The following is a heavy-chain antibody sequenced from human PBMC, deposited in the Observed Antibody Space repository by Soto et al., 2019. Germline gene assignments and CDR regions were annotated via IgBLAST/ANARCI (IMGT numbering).Heavy chain of an antibody. CDR2: ISGSGVLT. V-gene: IGHV3-23*01. Sequence: GGSLRLSCVASGFPFSSYAMSWVRQAPGQGLEWVSGISGSGVLTYYADSVKGRFTISRDNSNNTLSLQVHSLRVEDTAVYFCAKGGYYSGFDIWGQGTMVTVSS. D-gene: IGHD3-16*01. CDR3: AKGGYYSGFDI. J-gene: IGHJ3*02. CDR1: GFPFSSYA.